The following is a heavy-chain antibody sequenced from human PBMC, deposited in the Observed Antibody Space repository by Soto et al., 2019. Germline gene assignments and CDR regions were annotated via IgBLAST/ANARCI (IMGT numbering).Heavy chain of an antibody. J-gene: IGHJ4*02. D-gene: IGHD5-18*01. V-gene: IGHV4-59*01. CDR2: VYSSGST. CDR1: GGSISNYY. Sequence: SETLSLTCTVSGGSISNYYWNWIRQSPGKGLEWIGYVYSSGSTHYNPSLQNRVTTSIDTSKNQVSLKVNSVTAADTAVYYCARDHPHSYGVYYFDYWGQGTPVTVSS. CDR3: ARDHPHSYGVYYFDY.